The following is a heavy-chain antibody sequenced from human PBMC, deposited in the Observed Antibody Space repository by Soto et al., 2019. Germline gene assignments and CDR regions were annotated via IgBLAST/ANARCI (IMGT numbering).Heavy chain of an antibody. CDR3: ARGGGVYYFDY. CDR2: IYYSGIT. D-gene: IGHD2-8*02. J-gene: IGHJ4*02. Sequence: SETLSLTCTVSGGSISSYYWSWIRQPPGKGLEWIGYIYYSGITDYNPSLKSRVTISVDTSKSQFSLKLSSVTAADTAVYYCARGGGVYYFDYWGQGILVTVSS. V-gene: IGHV4-59*01. CDR1: GGSISSYY.